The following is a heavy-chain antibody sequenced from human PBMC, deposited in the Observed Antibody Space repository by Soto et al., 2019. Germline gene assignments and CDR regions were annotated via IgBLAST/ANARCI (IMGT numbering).Heavy chain of an antibody. CDR3: ARAGPNSGGNGGNWFDP. J-gene: IGHJ5*02. CDR1: GGSFSGYY. D-gene: IGHD1-26*01. Sequence: PSETLSLTCAVYGGSFSGYYWSWIRQPPGKGLEWIGEINHSGSTNYNPSLKSRVTISVDTSKNQFSLKLSSVTAADTAVYYCARAGPNSGGNGGNWFDPWGQGTLVTVSS. CDR2: INHSGST. V-gene: IGHV4-34*01.